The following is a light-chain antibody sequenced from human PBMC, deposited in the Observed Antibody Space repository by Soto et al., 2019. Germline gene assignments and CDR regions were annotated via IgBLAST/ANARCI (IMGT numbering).Light chain of an antibody. CDR2: AAS. CDR3: HQSNSFPHT. Sequence: DIQMTQSPSSVSASVGDIVTITCRSSQGISSWLAWYQQKPGKAPKLLIYAASSLQIGVQSTVSGSGSGTDFTRTISSLQPEALATYYCHQSNSFPHTFGQGTKVPIK. V-gene: IGKV1-12*01. J-gene: IGKJ1*01. CDR1: QGISSW.